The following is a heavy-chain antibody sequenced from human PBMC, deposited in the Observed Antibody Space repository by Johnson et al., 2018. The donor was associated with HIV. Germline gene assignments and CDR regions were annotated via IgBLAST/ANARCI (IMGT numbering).Heavy chain of an antibody. V-gene: IGHV3-53*01. CDR1: GFTVSSNY. CDR2: IYSGGST. CDR3: AREGGDLYGSSTSCYVGTGAVDI. J-gene: IGHJ3*02. D-gene: IGHD2-2*01. Sequence: EVQVVESGGGLIQPGGSLRLSCAASGFTVSSNYMSWVRQAPGKGLEWVSVIYSGGSTYYADSVKGRFTISRDNSKNTLYLKMNSLRAEDTAGYYWAREGGDLYGSSTSCYVGTGAVDIWGQGTMVTVSS.